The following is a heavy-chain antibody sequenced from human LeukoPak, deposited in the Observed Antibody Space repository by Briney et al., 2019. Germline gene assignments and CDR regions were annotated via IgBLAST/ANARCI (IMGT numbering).Heavy chain of an antibody. J-gene: IGHJ5*01. V-gene: IGHV3-23*01. D-gene: IGHD6-19*01. Sequence: GGSLRLSCEASGFAFSFFAMSWLRQALGKGLEWVSTINANSGTRSYAASVRGRFTISRDNSKNTLYLQLNTLRADDTAVYYCAKPISGGLAVTADWFAPWGQGTLVVVSS. CDR1: GFAFSFFA. CDR3: AKPISGGLAVTADWFAP. CDR2: INANSGTR.